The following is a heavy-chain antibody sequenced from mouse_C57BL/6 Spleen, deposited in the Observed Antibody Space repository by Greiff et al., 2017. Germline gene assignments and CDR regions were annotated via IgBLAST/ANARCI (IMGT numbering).Heavy chain of an antibody. V-gene: IGHV1-15*01. CDR2: IDPETGGT. CDR3: TPADYDY. D-gene: IGHD2-4*01. J-gene: IGHJ2*01. CDR1: GYTFTDYE. Sequence: QVQLKESGAELVRPGASVTLSCKASGYTFTDYEMHWVKQTPVHGLEWIGAIDPETGGTAYNQKFKGKAILTADKSSSTAYMELRSLTSEDSAVYYCTPADYDYWGQGTTLTVSS.